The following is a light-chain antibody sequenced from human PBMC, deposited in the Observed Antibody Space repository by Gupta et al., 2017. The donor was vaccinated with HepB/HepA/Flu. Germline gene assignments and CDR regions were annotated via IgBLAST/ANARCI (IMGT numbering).Light chain of an antibody. J-gene: IGLJ2*01. Sequence: QSALTQPRSLSGSPGQSVTISCTGTSSDVGAYRFGSWYQPHPGKTPILIIYDIARRPSGVPDRSSGSEFGNTASLTISGLQAEDDADYYCSSYACNYVVLFGGGTKLTVL. CDR3: SSYACNYVVL. CDR1: SSDVGAYRF. CDR2: DIA. V-gene: IGLV2-11*01.